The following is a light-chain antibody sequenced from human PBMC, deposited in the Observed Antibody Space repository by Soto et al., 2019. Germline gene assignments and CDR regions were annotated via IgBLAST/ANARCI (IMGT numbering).Light chain of an antibody. CDR2: DAS. CDR1: QRVSSY. J-gene: IGKJ3*01. Sequence: EIVLTQSPATLSLSPGERATLSCRASQRVSSYLAWYQQKPGQAPRLLIYDASNRATGIPARFSGSGSGKDFTLTISSLEPEYFAVYYCQQRSNWPPIFTFGPGTNVDIK. V-gene: IGKV3-11*01. CDR3: QQRSNWPPIFT.